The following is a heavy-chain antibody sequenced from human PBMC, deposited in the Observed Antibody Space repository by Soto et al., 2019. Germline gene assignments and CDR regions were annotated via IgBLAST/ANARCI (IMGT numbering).Heavy chain of an antibody. Sequence: SETLSLTCTVSGGSNSSYYWSWIRQPAGKGLEWIGRISTTETTNYNPSLKSRVSMSLDTSKSQVSLKLSSVTAADAAVYYCAGNIAAAGRRYYGMDVWGQGTTVTVSS. CDR3: AGNIAAAGRRYYGMDV. D-gene: IGHD6-13*01. V-gene: IGHV4-4*07. J-gene: IGHJ6*02. CDR2: ISTTETT. CDR1: GGSNSSYY.